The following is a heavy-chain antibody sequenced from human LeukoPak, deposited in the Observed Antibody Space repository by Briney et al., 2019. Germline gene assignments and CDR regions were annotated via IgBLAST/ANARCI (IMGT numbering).Heavy chain of an antibody. CDR2: INAYNGDT. D-gene: IGHD3-10*01. CDR3: ARVAANYYGSGSSGAFDI. J-gene: IGHJ3*02. V-gene: IGHV1-18*01. CDR1: GYTFNNFG. Sequence: ASVNVPCKASGYTFNNFGISWVRQAPGQGLEWLGWINAYNGDTNYAQKFQGRVILSTDTSTDTAYMEMRSLRSDDTAVYFCARVAANYYGSGSSGAFDIWGQGTMVTVSS.